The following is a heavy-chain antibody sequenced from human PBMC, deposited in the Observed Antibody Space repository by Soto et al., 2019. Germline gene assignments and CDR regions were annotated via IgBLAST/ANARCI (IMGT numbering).Heavy chain of an antibody. V-gene: IGHV3-23*01. CDR2: ISGGGGSI. D-gene: IGHD3-10*02. CDR3: AKGKSSNYVSHAFDV. CDR1: GFNFNTYA. Sequence: EVQVLESGGGLVQPGGSLRLSCAASGFNFNTYAMSWVRQAPGKGLEWVSGISGGGGSIHYVDSVKGRFTISRDNSKNTLYLPMNSLRGEDTAVYYCAKGKSSNYVSHAFDVWGQGTMVTVSS. J-gene: IGHJ3*01.